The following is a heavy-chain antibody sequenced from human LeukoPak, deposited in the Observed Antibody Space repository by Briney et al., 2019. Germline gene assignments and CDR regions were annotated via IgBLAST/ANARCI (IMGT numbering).Heavy chain of an antibody. J-gene: IGHJ4*02. D-gene: IGHD2-15*01. V-gene: IGHV3-11*04. Sequence: GSLRLSCAASGFTFSDYYMSWIRQAPGKGLEWVSYISSSGSTIYYADSVKGRFTISRDNAKNSLYLQMNSLRAEDTAVYYCARDIPLHSWGVVVVAARFDYWGQGTLVTVSS. CDR3: ARDIPLHSWGVVVVAARFDY. CDR2: ISSSGSTI. CDR1: GFTFSDYY.